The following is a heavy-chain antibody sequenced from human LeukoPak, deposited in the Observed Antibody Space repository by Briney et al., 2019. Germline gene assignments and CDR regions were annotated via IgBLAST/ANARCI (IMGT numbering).Heavy chain of an antibody. J-gene: IGHJ4*02. D-gene: IGHD3-10*01. Sequence: GGSLRLSCAASGFTFSSYAVSWVRQAPGKGLEWVSAISGSGGSTYYADSVKGRFTISRDNSKNTLYLQMNSLRAEDTAVYYCANDPDVWFGELRAGNDYWGQGTLVTVSS. CDR2: ISGSGGST. CDR1: GFTFSSYA. CDR3: ANDPDVWFGELRAGNDY. V-gene: IGHV3-23*01.